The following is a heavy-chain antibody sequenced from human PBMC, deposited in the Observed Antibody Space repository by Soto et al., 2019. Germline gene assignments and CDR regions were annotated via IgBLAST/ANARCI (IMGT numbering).Heavy chain of an antibody. D-gene: IGHD3-22*01. V-gene: IGHV1-24*01. J-gene: IGHJ5*02. CDR2: FDPEDGET. CDR3: ATAYPLGRIVVGPSFDP. Sequence: QVQLVQSGAEVKKPGASVKVSCKVSGYTLTELSMHWVRQAPGKGFEWMGGFDPEDGETIYAQKFQGRVTMTEDTSTDTAYMERSSLRSEDTAVYYCATAYPLGRIVVGPSFDPWGQGTLVTVSS. CDR1: GYTLTELS.